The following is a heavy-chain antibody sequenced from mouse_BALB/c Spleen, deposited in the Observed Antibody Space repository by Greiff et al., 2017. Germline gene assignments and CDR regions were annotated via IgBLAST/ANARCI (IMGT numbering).Heavy chain of an antibody. Sequence: QVHVKQSGAELVRPGTSVKVSCKASGYAFTNYLIEWVKQRPGQGLEWIGVINPGSGGTNYNEKFKGKVTLTADKSSSTAYMQLSSLTSDDSAVYFWSRSDGYDPFAYWGQGTLVTVSA. CDR3: SRSDGYDPFAY. J-gene: IGHJ3*01. CDR2: INPGSGGT. V-gene: IGHV1-54*01. D-gene: IGHD2-2*01. CDR1: GYAFTNYL.